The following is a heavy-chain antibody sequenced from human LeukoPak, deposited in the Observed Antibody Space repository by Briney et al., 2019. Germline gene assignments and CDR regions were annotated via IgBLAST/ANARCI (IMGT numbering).Heavy chain of an antibody. CDR1: GFTFSSSG. Sequence: GGSLRLSCAASGFTFSSSGMHWVRQAPGKGLEWVAVISYNGSNKYYADSVKGRFTISRDNSKNTLYLQMNSLRAEDTAVYYCAKSRESDYYYGMDVWGKGTTVTVSS. D-gene: IGHD3-10*01. CDR2: ISYNGSNK. V-gene: IGHV3-30*18. CDR3: AKSRESDYYYGMDV. J-gene: IGHJ6*04.